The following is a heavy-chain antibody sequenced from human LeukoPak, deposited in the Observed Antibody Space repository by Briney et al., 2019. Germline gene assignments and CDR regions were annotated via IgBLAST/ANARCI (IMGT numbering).Heavy chain of an antibody. Sequence: SETLSLTCAVYGGSFSGYYWSWIRQPPGKGLEWIGEINHSGSTNYNPSLKGRVTISVDTSKNQFSLKLSSVTAADTAVYYCAREETSSGSFDYWGQGTLVTVSS. D-gene: IGHD6-25*01. V-gene: IGHV4-34*01. CDR2: INHSGST. J-gene: IGHJ4*02. CDR3: AREETSSGSFDY. CDR1: GGSFSGYY.